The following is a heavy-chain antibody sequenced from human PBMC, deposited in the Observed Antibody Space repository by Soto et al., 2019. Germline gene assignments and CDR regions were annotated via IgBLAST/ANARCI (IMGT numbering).Heavy chain of an antibody. J-gene: IGHJ6*02. CDR2: IYYSGST. Sequence: PSETLSLTCTVSGGSISSYYWSWIRQPPGKGLEWIGYIYYSGSTNYNPSLKSRVTISVDTSKNQFSLKLSSVTAADTAVYYCARMSGYDFPYYYYGMDVWGPGALVTVSS. V-gene: IGHV4-59*01. CDR3: ARMSGYDFPYYYYGMDV. CDR1: GGSISSYY. D-gene: IGHD5-12*01.